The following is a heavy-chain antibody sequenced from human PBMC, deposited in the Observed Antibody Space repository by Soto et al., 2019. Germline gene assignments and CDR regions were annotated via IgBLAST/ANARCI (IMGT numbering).Heavy chain of an antibody. CDR2: ISYDGSKK. D-gene: IGHD2-8*01. V-gene: IGHV3-30*18. J-gene: IGHJ3*02. CDR3: AKASHCNKGRCSLGLIGDRAFDI. CDR1: GLTFSAYG. Sequence: LRLSCEASGLTFSAYGMHWVRQAPGKGLEWVATISYDGSKKYFGDSVKGRFTISRDNSKSTLYLEMNSLRTEDTAVYYCAKASHCNKGRCSLGLIGDRAFDIWGQGTMVTVSS.